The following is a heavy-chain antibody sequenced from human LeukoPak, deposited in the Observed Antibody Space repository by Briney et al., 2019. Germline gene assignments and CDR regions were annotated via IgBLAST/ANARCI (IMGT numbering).Heavy chain of an antibody. J-gene: IGHJ3*02. Sequence: EASVKVSCKASGGTFSSYTISWLRQAPGQGLEWMGRIIPTLGIANYAQKFQGRVTITADKSTSTAYMELSGLRSEDTAVYYCASRRSRRGAFDIWGQGTMVTVSS. CDR3: ASRRSRRGAFDI. CDR1: GGTFSSYT. CDR2: IIPTLGIA. D-gene: IGHD2-2*01. V-gene: IGHV1-69*02.